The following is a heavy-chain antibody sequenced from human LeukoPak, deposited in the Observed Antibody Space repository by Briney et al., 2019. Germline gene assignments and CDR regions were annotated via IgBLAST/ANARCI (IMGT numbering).Heavy chain of an antibody. CDR1: GFTVSSNY. CDR2: IYSGGST. J-gene: IGHJ4*02. V-gene: IGHV3-66*01. Sequence: PGGSLRLSCAACGFTVSSNYMSWVRQAPGKGLEWVSVIYSGGSTYYADSVKGRFTISRDNSKNTLYLQMNSLRAEDTAVYYCARGFGPAALDYWGQGTLVTVSS. CDR3: ARGFGPAALDY. D-gene: IGHD2-2*01.